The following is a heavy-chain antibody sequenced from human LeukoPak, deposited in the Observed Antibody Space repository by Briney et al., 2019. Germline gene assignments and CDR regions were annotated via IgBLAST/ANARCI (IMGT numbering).Heavy chain of an antibody. D-gene: IGHD5-24*01. CDR2: INHSGST. Sequence: SETLSLTCAVYGGSFSGYYWSWIRQPPGKGLEWIGEINHSGSTNYNPSLKSRVTISVDTSKNQFSLKLSSVTAADTAVYYCARAQGWLQLPDYWGQGTLVTVSS. V-gene: IGHV4-34*01. J-gene: IGHJ4*02. CDR3: ARAQGWLQLPDY. CDR1: GGSFSGYY.